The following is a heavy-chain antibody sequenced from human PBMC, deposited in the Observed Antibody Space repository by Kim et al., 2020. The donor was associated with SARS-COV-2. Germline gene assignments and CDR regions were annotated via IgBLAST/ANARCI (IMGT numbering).Heavy chain of an antibody. CDR2: ISGSGYNT. V-gene: IGHV3-23*01. Sequence: GGSLRLSCAASGFTFSAYAMTWVRQAPGKGLEWVSAISGSGYNTYYADSVKGRFTISRDSSQNTIFLQLNSLRGEDTAVYYCAKDRAAAAGTGQLDYWGQGTLVTVSS. D-gene: IGHD6-13*01. J-gene: IGHJ4*02. CDR1: GFTFSAYA. CDR3: AKDRAAAAGTGQLDY.